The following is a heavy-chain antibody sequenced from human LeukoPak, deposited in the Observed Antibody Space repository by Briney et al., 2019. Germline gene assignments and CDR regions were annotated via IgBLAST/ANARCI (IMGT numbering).Heavy chain of an antibody. CDR3: VKDQVTSMINKDFDY. Sequence: PGGSLRLSCSASGFTFIHYSMDWVRQAPGKGPEYVSSISTGGGRTYYADSVEGRFTISGDNSKNTLYLQMTSLRTEDSAVYYCVKDQVTSMINKDFDYWGRGTLVTVSS. CDR1: GFTFIHYS. CDR2: ISTGGGRT. D-gene: IGHD3-16*01. J-gene: IGHJ4*02. V-gene: IGHV3-64D*06.